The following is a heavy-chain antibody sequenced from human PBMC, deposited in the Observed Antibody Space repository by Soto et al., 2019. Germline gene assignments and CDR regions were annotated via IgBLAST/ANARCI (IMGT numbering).Heavy chain of an antibody. Sequence: GGSLRLSCAASGFSFSNYAMHWVRQAPGKGLEWVALISYDGSNKYYADSVKGRFTISRDNAKNTLFLQMNSLRAEDTAVYYCATRGDIVANWGQGTLVTVSS. D-gene: IGHD2-21*01. CDR2: ISYDGSNK. J-gene: IGHJ4*02. V-gene: IGHV3-30-3*01. CDR3: ATRGDIVAN. CDR1: GFSFSNYA.